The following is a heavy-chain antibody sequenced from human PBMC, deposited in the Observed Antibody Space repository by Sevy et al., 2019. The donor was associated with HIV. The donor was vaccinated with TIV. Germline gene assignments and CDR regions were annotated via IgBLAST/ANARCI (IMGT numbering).Heavy chain of an antibody. CDR1: GFIVTSNY. V-gene: IGHV3-53*01. CDR2: IHGGGTT. D-gene: IGHD1-7*01. Sequence: GGSLRLSCAASGFIVTSNYMSWVRQAPGKGLEWVSVIHGGGTTQYADSMKVRFTISRDNSKNTLYLQMNTLRAEDTAVYYCARTPIGNYVDYFDYWGQGTLVTVSS. CDR3: ARTPIGNYVDYFDY. J-gene: IGHJ4*02.